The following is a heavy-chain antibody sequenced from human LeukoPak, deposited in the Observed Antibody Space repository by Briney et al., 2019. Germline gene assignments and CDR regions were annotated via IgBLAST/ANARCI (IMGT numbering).Heavy chain of an antibody. Sequence: GGSLRLSCAASGFTFSSYSMNWVRQAPGKGLEWVSYISSSSTTYYADSVKGRFTISRDNAKNSLYLQMNSLRAEDTAVYYCAELGITMIGGVWGKGTTVTISS. V-gene: IGHV3-48*04. CDR3: AELGITMIGGV. CDR2: ISSSSTT. CDR1: GFTFSSYS. D-gene: IGHD3-10*02. J-gene: IGHJ6*04.